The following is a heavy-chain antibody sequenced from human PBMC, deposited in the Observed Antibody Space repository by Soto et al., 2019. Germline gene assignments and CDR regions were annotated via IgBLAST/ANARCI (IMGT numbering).Heavy chain of an antibody. D-gene: IGHD6-19*01. J-gene: IGHJ6*02. Sequence: GASVKVSCKASGYTFTGYYMHWVRQAPGQGLEWMGWINPNSGGTNYAQKFQGWVTMTRDTSISTAYMELSRLRSDDTAVYYCAREEIAVAGTYYYYGMDVWGQGTTVTVSS. CDR3: AREEIAVAGTYYYYGMDV. CDR1: GYTFTGYY. CDR2: INPNSGGT. V-gene: IGHV1-2*04.